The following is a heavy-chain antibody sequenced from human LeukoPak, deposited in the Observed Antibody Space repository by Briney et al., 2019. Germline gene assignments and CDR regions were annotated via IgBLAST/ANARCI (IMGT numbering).Heavy chain of an antibody. CDR2: IRFDGSKK. D-gene: IGHD3-16*01. CDR3: VKDRVVGGFGEFDY. V-gene: IGHV3-30*02. Sequence: GGSLRLSCAASGFTFSSHGMHWVRQAPGKGLEWVAFIRFDGSKKYYEDSVKGRFTISRDNSKNTLYLQMNSLKAAETAMYYCVKDRVVGGFGEFDYWGKGTLVTVSS. CDR1: GFTFSSHG. J-gene: IGHJ4*02.